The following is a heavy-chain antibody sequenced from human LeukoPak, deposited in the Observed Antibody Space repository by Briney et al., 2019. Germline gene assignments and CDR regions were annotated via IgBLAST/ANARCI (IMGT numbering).Heavy chain of an antibody. D-gene: IGHD5/OR15-5a*01. J-gene: IGHJ4*02. CDR2: IYTTGST. CDR3: AKGNPFYDY. CDR1: GGAISSNNYY. V-gene: IGHV4-39*07. Sequence: SETLSLTCTVSGGAISSNNYYWGWIRQPPGKGLEWIGNIYTTGSTYYSPSLKSRVIISLDTSKNQFSLTLSSVTAADTAVYYCAKGNPFYDYWGQGTLVTVSS.